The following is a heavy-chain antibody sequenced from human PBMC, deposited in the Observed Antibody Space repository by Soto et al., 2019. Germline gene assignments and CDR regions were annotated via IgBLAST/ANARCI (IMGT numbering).Heavy chain of an antibody. CDR2: ITIVTGNT. CDR1: GFTFSSYA. Sequence: GGSLRLSCSASGFTFSSYAMHWVRQAPGKGLEWLAYITIVTGNTRYADSLRGRFTISADNAANSVFLHMNSLRDEDTAVYFCVRDRDLYRDMFHADLWGQGTLVTVSS. V-gene: IGHV3-48*02. D-gene: IGHD1-26*01. CDR3: VRDRDLYRDMFHADL. J-gene: IGHJ4*01.